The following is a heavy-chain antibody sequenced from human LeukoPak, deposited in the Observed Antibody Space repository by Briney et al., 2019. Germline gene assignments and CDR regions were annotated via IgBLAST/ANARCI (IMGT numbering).Heavy chain of an antibody. J-gene: IGHJ2*01. CDR3: AREAPEAGDWYFDL. Sequence: GGSLRLSCAASGFTLSSYWMHWVRQAPGKGLVWVSRIDGDGSTISYADSVKGRFTISRDNAKNTLYLQMNSLRVDDTAVYYCAREAPEAGDWYFDLWGRGTLVTVSS. D-gene: IGHD6-19*01. V-gene: IGHV3-74*01. CDR2: IDGDGSTI. CDR1: GFTLSSYW.